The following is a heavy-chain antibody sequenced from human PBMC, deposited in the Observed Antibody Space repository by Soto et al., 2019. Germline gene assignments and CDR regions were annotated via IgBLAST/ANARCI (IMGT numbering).Heavy chain of an antibody. V-gene: IGHV3-74*01. CDR1: GFTFTTYY. D-gene: IGHD3-16*01. J-gene: IGHJ4*02. CDR2: ISGDGSST. CDR3: ARGGRGGLDY. Sequence: EVHLVESGGGLVQPGGSLRLSCAASGFTFTTYYMHWVRQAPGKGLVWVSRISGDGSSTDYADSVKGRFTPSRDNARNTLSLQMSSLRVEDTAVYYCARGGRGGLDYCGQGVLVTVSS.